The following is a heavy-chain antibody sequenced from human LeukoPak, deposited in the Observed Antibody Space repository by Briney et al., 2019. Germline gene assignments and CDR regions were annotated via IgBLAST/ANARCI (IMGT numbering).Heavy chain of an antibody. V-gene: IGHV3-74*01. CDR3: AQSGGTDV. CDR2: ISGDGSST. J-gene: IGHJ6*02. CDR1: GFTFSRFW. Sequence: GGSLRLSCAASGFTFSRFWMHWVRQVPGKGLVWVSRISGDGSSTNYADSVKGRFTISRDNSKNTLYLQMTSLRVEDTAVYYCAQSGGTDVWGQGTTVTVSS.